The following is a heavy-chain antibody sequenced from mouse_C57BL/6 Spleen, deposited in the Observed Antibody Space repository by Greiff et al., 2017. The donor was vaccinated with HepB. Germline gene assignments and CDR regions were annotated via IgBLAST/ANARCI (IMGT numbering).Heavy chain of an antibody. CDR1: GYTFTDYY. J-gene: IGHJ2*01. Sequence: EVKLQQSGPELVKPGASVKISCKASGYTFTDYYMNWVKQSHGKSLEWIGDINPNNGGTSYNQKFKGKATLTVDKSSSTAYMELRSLTSEDSAVYYCASRAIYYDYDGDYWGQGTTLTVSS. CDR2: INPNNGGT. D-gene: IGHD2-4*01. CDR3: ASRAIYYDYDGDY. V-gene: IGHV1-26*01.